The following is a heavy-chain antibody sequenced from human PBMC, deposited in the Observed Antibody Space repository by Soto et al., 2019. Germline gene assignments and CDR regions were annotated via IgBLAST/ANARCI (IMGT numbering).Heavy chain of an antibody. V-gene: IGHV4-30-2*06. CDR1: CGPIRSGGFF. Sequence: TPAPTCPLFCGPIRSGGFFWAWVRQSPGKGLEWIGYTYQSGSAYYNPSLKSRVTISVDRSKNQFSLNLTSVTAADTAVYYCARDYYGIDVWGQGTTVTVSS. CDR2: TYQSGSA. J-gene: IGHJ6*02. CDR3: ARDYYGIDV.